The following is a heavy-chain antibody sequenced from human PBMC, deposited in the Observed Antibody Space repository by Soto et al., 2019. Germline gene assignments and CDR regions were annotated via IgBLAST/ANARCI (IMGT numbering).Heavy chain of an antibody. Sequence: PSETLSLTCAVSSGSISSSNWWSWVRQPPGKGLEWIGGIYHSGSTYYNPSLESRVTISVDKSKNQFSLKLMSLSAADTAVYYCGRLEGLATISYYFDYWGQGALVTVSS. CDR3: GRLEGLATISYYFDY. CDR1: SGSISSSNW. V-gene: IGHV4-4*02. CDR2: IYHSGST. D-gene: IGHD3-9*01. J-gene: IGHJ4*02.